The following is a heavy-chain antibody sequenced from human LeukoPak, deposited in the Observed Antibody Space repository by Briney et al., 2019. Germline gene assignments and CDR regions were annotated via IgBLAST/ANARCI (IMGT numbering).Heavy chain of an antibody. V-gene: IGHV3-23*01. CDR3: AKIIASATTY. CDR2: LSGSGANT. Sequence: GGSLRLSCAASGFTLSSYTMNWVRQAPGKGLEWVSSLSGSGANTYYADSVKGRFTISRDNSKNTLYLQMSSLRVDDTALYYCAKIIASATTYWGQGTLVSVSS. J-gene: IGHJ4*02. CDR1: GFTLSSYT. D-gene: IGHD6-13*01.